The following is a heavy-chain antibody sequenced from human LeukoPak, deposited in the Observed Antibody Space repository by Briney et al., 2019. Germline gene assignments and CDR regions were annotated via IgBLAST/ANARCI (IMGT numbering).Heavy chain of an antibody. CDR1: GEGVSCKNGD. CDR2: TYYRSKWYN. Sequence: SQTLSLTCAISGEGVSCKNGDWNWIRQSPWRGLEWLGRTYYRSKWYNDYAVSMNGRITINPDTSKNQFSLQLNSVTPDDTAVYYCARDEGASGWHTFDYWGQGTLVTVSS. D-gene: IGHD6-19*01. CDR3: ARDEGASGWHTFDY. V-gene: IGHV6-1*01. J-gene: IGHJ4*02.